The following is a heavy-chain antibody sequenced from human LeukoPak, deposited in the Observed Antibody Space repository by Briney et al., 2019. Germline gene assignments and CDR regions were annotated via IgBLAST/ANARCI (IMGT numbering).Heavy chain of an antibody. CDR1: GGSISSYY. CDR3: ARSKDILSGYCFDY. D-gene: IGHD3-9*01. V-gene: IGHV4-59*01. CDR2: IYYSGST. Sequence: SETLSLTCTVSGGSISSYYWSWIRQPPGKGLEGIGYIYYSGSTNYNPSLKSRVTISVDTSKNQFSLKLSSVTAADTAVYYCARSKDILSGYCFDYWGQGTLVTVSS. J-gene: IGHJ4*02.